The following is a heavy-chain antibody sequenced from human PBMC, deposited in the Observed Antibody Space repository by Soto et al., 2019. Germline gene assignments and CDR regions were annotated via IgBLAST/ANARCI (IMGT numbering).Heavy chain of an antibody. V-gene: IGHV4-31*03. J-gene: IGHJ5*02. CDR3: ARANDYSNYWFDP. CDR2: IYYSGST. Sequence: PSETLSLTCTVSGGSISSGGYYWSWIRQHPGKGLEWIGYIYYSGSTYYNPSLKSRVTISVDTSKNQFSLKLSSVTAADTAVYYCARANDYSNYWFDPWGQGTLVTVSS. D-gene: IGHD4-4*01. CDR1: GGSISSGGYY.